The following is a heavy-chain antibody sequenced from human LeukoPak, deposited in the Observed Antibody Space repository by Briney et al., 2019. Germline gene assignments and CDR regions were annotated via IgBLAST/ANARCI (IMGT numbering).Heavy chain of an antibody. CDR2: MNPTSGNT. D-gene: IGHD6-13*01. V-gene: IGHV1-8*01. CDR3: SRGLSGEQQLGRDYYYYMDV. CDR1: GYTFTRYD. Sequence: ASVKVSCKASGYTFTRYDITWVRQATGQGLEWMGWMNPTSGNTDYAQKFQGRVTMTRNTSISTAYMELSSLRSDDTAVYYCSRGLSGEQQLGRDYYYYMDVWGKGTTVTISS. J-gene: IGHJ6*03.